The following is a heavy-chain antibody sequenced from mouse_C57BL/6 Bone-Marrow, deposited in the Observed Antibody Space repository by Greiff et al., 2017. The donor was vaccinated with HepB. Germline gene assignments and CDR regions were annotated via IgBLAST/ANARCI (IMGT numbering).Heavy chain of an antibody. Sequence: VQLQQSGPGLVKPSQSLSLTCSVTGYSITSGYYWNWIRQFPGNKLEWMGYISYDGSNNYNPSLKNRISITRDTSKNQFFLKLNSVTTEDTATYYCARGIYYDYDRYFDVWGTGTTVTVAS. J-gene: IGHJ1*03. CDR3: ARGIYYDYDRYFDV. CDR2: ISYDGSN. D-gene: IGHD2-4*01. V-gene: IGHV3-6*01. CDR1: GYSITSGYY.